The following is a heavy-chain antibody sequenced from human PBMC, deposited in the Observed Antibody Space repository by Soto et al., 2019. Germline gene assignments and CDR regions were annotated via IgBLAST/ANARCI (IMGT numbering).Heavy chain of an antibody. CDR3: ARATTKKEGIAVAGIPDY. D-gene: IGHD6-19*01. CDR2: IYYSGST. Sequence: SETLSLTCTVSGGSISSGGYYWSWIRQHPGKGLEWIGYIYYSGSTYYNPSLKSRVTISVDTSKNQFSLKLSSVTAADTAVYYCARATTKKEGIAVAGIPDYWGQGTLVTVSS. J-gene: IGHJ4*02. V-gene: IGHV4-31*03. CDR1: GGSISSGGYY.